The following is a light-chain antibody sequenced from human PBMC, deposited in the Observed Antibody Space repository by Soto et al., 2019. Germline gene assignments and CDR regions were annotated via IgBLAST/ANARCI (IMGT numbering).Light chain of an antibody. Sequence: QSALTQPASVSGSPGQSITISCTGTSSDVGSYNLVSWYQHHPGKAPKLMIYEVSKRPSGVSDRFPGSKSGNTASLTISGLQAEDEADYYCCSYAGSNTYVLFGGGTKLTVL. J-gene: IGLJ2*01. CDR3: CSYAGSNTYVL. CDR1: SSDVGSYNL. CDR2: EVS. V-gene: IGLV2-23*02.